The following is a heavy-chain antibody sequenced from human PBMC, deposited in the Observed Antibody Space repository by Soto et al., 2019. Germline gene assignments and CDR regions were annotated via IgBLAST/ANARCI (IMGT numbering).Heavy chain of an antibody. Sequence: ASVKVSCKASGYTFTSYAMHWVRQAPGQRLEWMGWINAGNGNTKYSQKFQGRVTITRDTSASTAYMELSSLRSEDTAVYYCVRVSDYYDSSGYLAYWGQGTLVTVSS. CDR3: VRVSDYYDSSGYLAY. V-gene: IGHV1-3*01. D-gene: IGHD3-22*01. J-gene: IGHJ4*02. CDR1: GYTFTSYA. CDR2: INAGNGNT.